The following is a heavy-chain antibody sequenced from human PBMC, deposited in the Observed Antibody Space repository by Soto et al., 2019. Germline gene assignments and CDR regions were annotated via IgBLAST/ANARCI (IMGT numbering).Heavy chain of an antibody. Sequence: PSETLSLTCTVSGGSISCGDYYWPWIRQPPGKGLEWIGYIYYSGSTYYNPSFKSRLTMSVDRSKNQFSLKLNSVTAADTAVYYCVRETGTRLLFDPWGQGALVTVSS. J-gene: IGHJ5*02. V-gene: IGHV4-30-4*01. D-gene: IGHD1-7*01. CDR2: IYYSGST. CDR3: VRETGTRLLFDP. CDR1: GGSISCGDYY.